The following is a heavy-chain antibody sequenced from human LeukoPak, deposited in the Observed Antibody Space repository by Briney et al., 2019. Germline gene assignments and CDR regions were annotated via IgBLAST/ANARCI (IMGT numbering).Heavy chain of an antibody. CDR3: ARDQCSSTSCLRVDWFDP. D-gene: IGHD2-2*01. CDR2: IYTSGST. Sequence: TLSLTCTVSGGSISSGSYYWSWIRQPAGKGLEWIGRIYTSGSTNYNPSPKSRVTISVDTSKNQFSLKLSSVTAADTAVYYCARDQCSSTSCLRVDWFDPWGQGTLVTVSS. V-gene: IGHV4-61*02. J-gene: IGHJ5*02. CDR1: GGSISSGSYY.